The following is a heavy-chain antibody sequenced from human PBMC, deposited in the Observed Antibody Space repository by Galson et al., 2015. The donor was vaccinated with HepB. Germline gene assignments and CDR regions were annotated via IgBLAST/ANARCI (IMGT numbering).Heavy chain of an antibody. V-gene: IGHV3-30*18. CDR3: ANRVNQNYIMDV. D-gene: IGHD1-14*01. J-gene: IGHJ6*02. CDR1: GFTFRNYD. Sequence: SLRLSCAASGFTFRNYDMYWVRQAPGKGLEWVADISFDGSTTYYGDSVKGRFTISRDNSKNMMYLQMSSLRPEDTAVYYCANRVNQNYIMDVWGQGTMVTVSS. CDR2: ISFDGSTT.